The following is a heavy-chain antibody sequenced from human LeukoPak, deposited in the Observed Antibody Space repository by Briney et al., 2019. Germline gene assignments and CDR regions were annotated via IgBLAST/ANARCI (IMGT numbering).Heavy chain of an antibody. Sequence: ASVKVSCKASGGTFSSYAISWVRQAPGQGLEWMGRIIPILGIANYAQKFQGRVTITADKSTSTAYMELSSLRSEDTAVYYCAREGLYSSGWSNWFDPWGQGTLVTVSS. CDR1: GGTFSSYA. J-gene: IGHJ5*02. D-gene: IGHD6-19*01. V-gene: IGHV1-69*04. CDR3: AREGLYSSGWSNWFDP. CDR2: IIPILGIA.